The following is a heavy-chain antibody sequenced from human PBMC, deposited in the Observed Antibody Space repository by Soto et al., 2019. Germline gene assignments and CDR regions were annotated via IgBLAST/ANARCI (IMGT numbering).Heavy chain of an antibody. CDR1: GGSFSGYY. Sequence: PSETLSLTCAVYGGSFSGYYWSWIRQPPGKGLEWIGEINHSGSTNYNPSLKSRVTISVDTSKNQFSLKLSSVTAADTAVYYCARYCSSTSCDHPYCYYGMDGWGQGTTVTVSS. V-gene: IGHV4-34*01. CDR3: ARYCSSTSCDHPYCYYGMDG. CDR2: INHSGST. J-gene: IGHJ6*02. D-gene: IGHD2-2*01.